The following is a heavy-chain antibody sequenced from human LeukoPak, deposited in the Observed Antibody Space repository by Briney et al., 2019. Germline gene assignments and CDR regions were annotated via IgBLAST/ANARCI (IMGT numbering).Heavy chain of an antibody. D-gene: IGHD3-10*01. Sequence: NPSETLSLTCTVSGGSISSTRYYWGWIRQPPGKGLEWIGSIYYSGSTSYTPSVKSRVTMSVDRSKNQFSLKLSSVTAADTAVYYCARHGIYYGLGSSYGLPIWFGRWGQGILVTVSS. J-gene: IGHJ5*02. CDR1: GGSISSTRYY. V-gene: IGHV4-39*01. CDR3: ARHGIYYGLGSSYGLPIWFGR. CDR2: IYYSGST.